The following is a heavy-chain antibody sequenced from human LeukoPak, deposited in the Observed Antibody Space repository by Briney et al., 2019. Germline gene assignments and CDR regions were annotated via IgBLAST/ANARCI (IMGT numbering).Heavy chain of an antibody. Sequence: TSETLSPTCTVSGGSISSYYWSWIRQPPGKGLEWIGYIYYSGSTNYNPSLKSRVTISVDTSKNQFSLKLSSVTAADTAVYYCARHLNYGGMDVWGQGTTVTVSS. J-gene: IGHJ6*02. CDR3: ARHLNYGGMDV. CDR2: IYYSGST. V-gene: IGHV4-59*08. D-gene: IGHD3-10*01. CDR1: GGSISSYY.